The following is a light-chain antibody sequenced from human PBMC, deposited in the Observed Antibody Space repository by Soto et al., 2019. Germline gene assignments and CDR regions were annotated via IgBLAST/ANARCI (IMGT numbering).Light chain of an antibody. CDR2: AAS. CDR1: QSISSY. V-gene: IGKV1-39*01. Sequence: DIQMTQSPSSLSASVGDRVTITCRASQSISSYLNWYQQKPGKAPKLLIYAASSLQSGVPSRFSGSGFGTEFPLNLSSLEPEDFATYFCQQSYSTPQTFGQGTKVEIK. J-gene: IGKJ1*01. CDR3: QQSYSTPQT.